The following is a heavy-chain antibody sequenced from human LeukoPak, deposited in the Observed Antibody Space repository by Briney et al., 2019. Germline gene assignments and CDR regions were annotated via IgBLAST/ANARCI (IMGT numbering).Heavy chain of an antibody. CDR1: GFKFDGYA. D-gene: IGHD2-15*01. Sequence: GGSLKLSCAASGFKFDGYAMHWVRQVPGKGLEWVSGISWNSADIDFADSVKGRFTISRDNAKNSLYLQMKSLRPEDTAFYYCAKGNGGNLDFWGQGTLVTVSS. CDR3: AKGNGGNLDF. J-gene: IGHJ4*02. CDR2: ISWNSADI. V-gene: IGHV3-9*01.